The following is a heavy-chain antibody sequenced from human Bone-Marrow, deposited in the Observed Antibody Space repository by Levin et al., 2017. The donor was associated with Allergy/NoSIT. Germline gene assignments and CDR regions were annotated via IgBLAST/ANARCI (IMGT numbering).Heavy chain of an antibody. CDR1: GFTFSNAW. V-gene: IGHV3-15*01. CDR2: IKSKSDDGTA. CDR3: TTYDGSGYYSDY. D-gene: IGHD3-22*01. Sequence: ETLSLTCAASGFTFSNAWMSWVRQAPGKGLEWVGRIKSKSDDGTADYAAPVKGRFTISRDDSRDTLYLEMNSLKTEDTAVYYCTTYDGSGYYSDYWGQGTLVTVSS. J-gene: IGHJ4*02.